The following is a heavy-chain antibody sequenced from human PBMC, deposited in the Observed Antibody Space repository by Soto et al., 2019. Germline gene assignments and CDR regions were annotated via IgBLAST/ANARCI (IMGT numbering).Heavy chain of an antibody. CDR1: GGSISSSSYY. J-gene: IGHJ4*02. Sequence: PSETLSLTCTVSGGSISSSSYYWGWIRQPPGKGLEWIGSIYYSGSTYYNPSLKSRVTISVDTSKNQFSLKLSSVTAADTAVYYCASTGPYGDYVNYWGQGTLVTVSS. V-gene: IGHV4-39*01. D-gene: IGHD4-17*01. CDR3: ASTGPYGDYVNY. CDR2: IYYSGST.